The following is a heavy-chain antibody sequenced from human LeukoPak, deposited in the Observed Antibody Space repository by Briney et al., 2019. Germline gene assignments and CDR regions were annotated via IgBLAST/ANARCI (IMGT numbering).Heavy chain of an antibody. J-gene: IGHJ4*02. CDR3: ARLRWEQTGYSSDY. CDR1: GFTFNKYS. V-gene: IGHV3-21*06. Sequence: GGSLRLSCAASGFTFNKYSMNWVRQAPGKGLEWVSSISTSSSHIYYADSVKGRFTISRDNAKNSLYLQMNSLRAEDTAVFYCARLRWEQTGYSSDYWGQGTLVTVSS. CDR2: ISTSSSHI. D-gene: IGHD4-23*01.